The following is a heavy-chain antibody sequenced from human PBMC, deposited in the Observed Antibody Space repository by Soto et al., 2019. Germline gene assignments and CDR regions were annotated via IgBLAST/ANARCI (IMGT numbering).Heavy chain of an antibody. J-gene: IGHJ6*02. Sequence: GESLKISCKGSGYSFTSYWIGWVRQMPGKGLEWMGIIYPGDSDTRYSPSFQGQVTISADKSISTAYLQWSSLKASDTAMYYCAKGAHITDYYYYYGMDVWGQGTTVTVSS. CDR3: AKGAHITDYYYYYGMDV. CDR1: GYSFTSYW. V-gene: IGHV5-51*01. CDR2: IYPGDSDT.